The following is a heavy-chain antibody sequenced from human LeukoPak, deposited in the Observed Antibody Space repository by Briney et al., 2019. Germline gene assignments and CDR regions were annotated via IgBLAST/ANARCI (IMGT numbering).Heavy chain of an antibody. CDR3: ARAPSGWFDP. D-gene: IGHD6-25*01. CDR2: MSPNSGNT. V-gene: IGHV1-8*01. J-gene: IGHJ5*02. Sequence: ASLKVSCKASGYTFTSYDINWVRHATGQGLEWMGCMSPNSGNTEYAQKFQGRVTMTRNTSISTAYLELSSLRSEDTAVYYCARAPSGWFDPWGQGTLVTVSS. CDR1: GYTFTSYD.